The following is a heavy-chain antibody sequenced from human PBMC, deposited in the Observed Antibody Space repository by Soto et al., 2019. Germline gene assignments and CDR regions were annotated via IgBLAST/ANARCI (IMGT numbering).Heavy chain of an antibody. CDR3: ATYPSSAATLPGNY. J-gene: IGHJ4*02. CDR1: GFTFSSYA. V-gene: IGHV3-23*01. D-gene: IGHD2-15*01. Sequence: PGGSLRLSCAASGFTFSSYAMSWVRQAPGKGLEWVSAIRGSGGSTYYADSVKGRFTISRDNSKNTLYLKMNRLRAEQTAVHSCATYPSSAATLPGNYWGQRHLVPVSA. CDR2: IRGSGGST.